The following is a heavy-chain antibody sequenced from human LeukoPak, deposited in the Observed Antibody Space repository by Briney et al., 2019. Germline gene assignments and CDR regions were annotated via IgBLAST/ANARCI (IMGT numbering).Heavy chain of an antibody. Sequence: ASVKVSCKASGYTFTGYYMHWVRQAPGQGLEWMGWINPNSGGTNYAQKFQGRVTMTRDTSISTAYMELSRLRSDDTAVYYCARGVVMTVSNWYFDLWGRGTLVTVSS. V-gene: IGHV1-2*02. D-gene: IGHD2-21*02. CDR1: GYTFTGYY. CDR2: INPNSGGT. J-gene: IGHJ2*01. CDR3: ARGVVMTVSNWYFDL.